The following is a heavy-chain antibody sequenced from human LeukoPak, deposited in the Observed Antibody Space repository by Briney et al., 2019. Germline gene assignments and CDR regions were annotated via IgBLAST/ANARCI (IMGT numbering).Heavy chain of an antibody. CDR3: AKAYFPLYSSSWYAGDFFDY. Sequence: GGSLRLSCAASGFTFDDYAMHWVRQAPGKGLEWVSGISWNSGSIGYADSVKGRFTISRDNAKNSLYLQMNSLRAEDTALYYCAKAYFPLYSSSWYAGDFFDYWGQGTLVTVSS. CDR2: ISWNSGSI. J-gene: IGHJ4*02. D-gene: IGHD6-13*01. CDR1: GFTFDDYA. V-gene: IGHV3-9*01.